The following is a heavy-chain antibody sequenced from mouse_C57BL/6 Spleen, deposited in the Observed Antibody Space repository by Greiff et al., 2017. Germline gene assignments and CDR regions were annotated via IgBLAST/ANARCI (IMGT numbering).Heavy chain of an antibody. J-gene: IGHJ4*01. D-gene: IGHD2-1*01. V-gene: IGHV1-55*01. CDR2: IYPGSGST. CDR1: GYTFTSYW. Sequence: QVQLQQSGAELVKPGASVKMSCKASGYTFTSYWITWVKQRPGQGLEWIGDIYPGSGSTNSNEKFKSKATLTVDTSSSTAYMQLSSLTSEDSAVYYCAHGNYGAMDYWGQGTSVTVSS. CDR3: AHGNYGAMDY.